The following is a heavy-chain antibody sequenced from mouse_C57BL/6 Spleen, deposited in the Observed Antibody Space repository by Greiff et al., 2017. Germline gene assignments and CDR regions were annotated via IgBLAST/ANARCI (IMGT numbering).Heavy chain of an antibody. V-gene: IGHV3-1*01. CDR2: ISYSGST. CDR1: GYSITSGYD. CDR3: ARDQDYDGYWYFDV. D-gene: IGHD2-4*01. Sequence: EVKLMESGPGMVKPSQSLSLTCTVTGYSITSGYDWHWIRHFPGNKLEWMGYISYSGSTNYNPSLKSRISITHDTSKNHFFLKLTSVTTEDTATYDCARDQDYDGYWYFDVWGTGTTVTVSS. J-gene: IGHJ1*03.